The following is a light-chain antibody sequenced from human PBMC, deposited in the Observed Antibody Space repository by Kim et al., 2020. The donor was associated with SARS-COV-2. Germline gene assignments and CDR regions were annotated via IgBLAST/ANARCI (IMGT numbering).Light chain of an antibody. J-gene: IGLJ2*01. Sequence: GQKVRITSQGESSRSYYASWYQQKPGQAAVLVIYDKNNRPSGIPERFSGSSTGNTTALTITGAQAEDEADDYCSTRDGSGNNWVFGGGTQLTVL. CDR3: STRDGSGNNWV. CDR2: DKN. V-gene: IGLV3-19*01. CDR1: SSRSYY.